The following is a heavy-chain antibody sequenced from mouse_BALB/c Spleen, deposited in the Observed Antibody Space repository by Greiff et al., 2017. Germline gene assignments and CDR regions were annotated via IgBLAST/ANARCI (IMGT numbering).Heavy chain of an antibody. D-gene: IGHD2-4*01. Sequence: VQLQESGAELMKPGASVKISCKATGYTFSSYWIEWVKQRPGHGLEWIGEILPGSGSTNYNEKFKGKATFTADTSSNTAYMQLSSLTSEDSAVYYCARGDDYDGEYFDVWGAGTTVTVSS. CDR3: ARGDDYDGEYFDV. V-gene: IGHV1-9*01. J-gene: IGHJ1*01. CDR2: ILPGSGST. CDR1: GYTFSSYW.